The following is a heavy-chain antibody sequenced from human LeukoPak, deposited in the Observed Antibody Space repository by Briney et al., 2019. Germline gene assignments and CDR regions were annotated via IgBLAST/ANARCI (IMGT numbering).Heavy chain of an antibody. CDR1: GFTFSSYG. Sequence: GGSLRLSCAASGFTFSSYGMHWVRQAPGKGLEWVAVISYDGSNKYYADSVKGRFTISRDNSKNTLYLQMNSLRAVDTALYHCARAGDGSGLTPTVPGAFDIRGQGTMVTVSS. V-gene: IGHV3-30*03. J-gene: IGHJ3*02. CDR3: ARAGDGSGLTPTVPGAFDI. CDR2: ISYDGSNK. D-gene: IGHD3-10*01.